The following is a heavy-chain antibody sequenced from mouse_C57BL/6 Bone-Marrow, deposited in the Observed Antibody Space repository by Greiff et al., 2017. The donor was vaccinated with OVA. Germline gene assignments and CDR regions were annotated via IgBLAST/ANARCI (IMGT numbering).Heavy chain of an antibody. CDR2: IDPSDSYT. CDR1: GYTFTSYW. CDR3: ARTYGSSPDFDV. V-gene: IGHV1-59*01. J-gene: IGHJ1*03. D-gene: IGHD1-1*01. Sequence: QVQLQQPGAELVRPGTSVKLSCKASGYTFTSYWMHWVKQRPGQGLEWIGVIDPSDSYTNYNQKFKGKATLTVDTSSSTAYMQLSSLTSEDAAVYYCARTYGSSPDFDVWGKGTTVTVSS.